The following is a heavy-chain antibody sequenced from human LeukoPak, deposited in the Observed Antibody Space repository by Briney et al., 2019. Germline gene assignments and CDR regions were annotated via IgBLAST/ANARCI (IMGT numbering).Heavy chain of an antibody. CDR1: GGSFSGYY. CDR3: ARSSPLKKKQRWLRLPLDY. D-gene: IGHD5-24*01. V-gene: IGHV4-34*01. Sequence: SETLSLTCAVYGGSFSGYYWSWIRQPPGKRLEWIVEINHSGSTNYNPSLKSRVAISVDTSKNQFSLKLSSVTAADTAVYYCARSSPLKKKQRWLRLPLDYWGQGTLVTVS. J-gene: IGHJ4*02. CDR2: INHSGST.